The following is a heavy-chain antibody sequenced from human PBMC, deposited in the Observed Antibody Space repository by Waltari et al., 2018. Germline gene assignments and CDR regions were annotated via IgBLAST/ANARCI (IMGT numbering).Heavy chain of an antibody. J-gene: IGHJ6*02. V-gene: IGHV4-59*01. CDR3: AREGLHHHYYYGMDV. CDR2: IYYSGST. CDR1: GGSISSYY. Sequence: QVQLQESGPGLVKPSETLSLTCTVSGGSISSYYWSWIRQPPGKGLEWIGYIYYSGSTNYNPSLKSRVTISVDTSKNQFSLKLSSVTAADTAVYYCAREGLHHHYYYGMDVWGQGTTVTVSS. D-gene: IGHD4-4*01.